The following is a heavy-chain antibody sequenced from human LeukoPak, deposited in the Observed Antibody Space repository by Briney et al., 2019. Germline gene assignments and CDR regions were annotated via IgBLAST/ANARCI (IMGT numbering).Heavy chain of an antibody. CDR1: GGSISSSSYY. D-gene: IGHD3-16*02. Sequence: PSETLSLTCTVSGGSISSSSYYWGWIRQPPGKGLEWIGSIYYSGSTYYNPSLKSRVTISVDTSKNQFSLKLSSVTAADTAVYYCARAGIMITFGGVIAYNWHDPWGQGTLVTVSS. CDR2: IYYSGST. V-gene: IGHV4-39*07. J-gene: IGHJ5*02. CDR3: ARAGIMITFGGVIAYNWHDP.